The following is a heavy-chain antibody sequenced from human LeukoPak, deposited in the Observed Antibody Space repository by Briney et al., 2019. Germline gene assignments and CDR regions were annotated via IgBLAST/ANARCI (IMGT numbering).Heavy chain of an antibody. CDR3: ARQRFLEWLLSSREHNWFDP. CDR1: GYSISSGYY. V-gene: IGHV4-38-2*01. CDR2: IYHSGST. D-gene: IGHD3-3*01. J-gene: IGHJ5*02. Sequence: SETLSLTCAVSGYSISSGYYWGWIRQPPGKELEWIGSIYHSGSTYYNPSLKSRVTISVDTSKNQFSLKLSSVTAADTAVYYCARQRFLEWLLSSREHNWFDPWGQGTLVTVSS.